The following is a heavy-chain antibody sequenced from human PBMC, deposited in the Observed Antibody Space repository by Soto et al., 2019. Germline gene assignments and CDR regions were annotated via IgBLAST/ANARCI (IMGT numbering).Heavy chain of an antibody. CDR2: IYHSGST. J-gene: IGHJ6*02. D-gene: IGHD4-17*01. CDR3: ARAHYGDYGYGMDV. CDR1: GGSISSGGYS. Sequence: QLQLQESGSGLVKPSQTLSLTCAVSGGSISSGGYSWSSIRQPPGKGLEWIGYIYHSGSTYYNPSLKSRVTISVDRSKNQFSLKLSSVTAADTAVYYCARAHYGDYGYGMDVWGQGTTVTVSS. V-gene: IGHV4-30-2*01.